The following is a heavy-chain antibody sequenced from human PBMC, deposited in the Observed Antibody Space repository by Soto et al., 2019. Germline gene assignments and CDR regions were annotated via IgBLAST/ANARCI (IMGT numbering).Heavy chain of an antibody. J-gene: IGHJ4*02. V-gene: IGHV3-33*01. CDR1: GFTFSTYG. CDR2: IWYDGSNQ. CDR3: ARDLGAFNYGSAYFDY. Sequence: GGSLRLSCAPSGFTFSTYGMHWVRQAPGKGLEWVAVIWYDGSNQYYADSVKSRFTISRDNSKNMLYLQMNSLRAEDTAVYYCARDLGAFNYGSAYFDYWGQGTPVTVS. D-gene: IGHD3-10*01.